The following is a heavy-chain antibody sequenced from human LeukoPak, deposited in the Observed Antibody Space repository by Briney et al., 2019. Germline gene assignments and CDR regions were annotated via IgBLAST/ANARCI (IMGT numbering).Heavy chain of an antibody. D-gene: IGHD2-2*01. Sequence: ASVKVSCKASGGTFGSYVISWVRQAPGQGLEWMGGIIPIFGTAHYAQKFQGRLTITADESTSTAYMELSSLRSEDTAVYYCARDRTPYCSSTSCYDAFDIWGQGTMVTVSS. CDR2: IIPIFGTA. J-gene: IGHJ3*02. CDR3: ARDRTPYCSSTSCYDAFDI. V-gene: IGHV1-69*01. CDR1: GGTFGSYV.